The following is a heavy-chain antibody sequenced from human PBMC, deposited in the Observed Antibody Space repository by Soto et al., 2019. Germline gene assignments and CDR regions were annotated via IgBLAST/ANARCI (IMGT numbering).Heavy chain of an antibody. D-gene: IGHD5-18*01. J-gene: IGHJ2*01. V-gene: IGHV3-15*01. CDR1: GFTFSNAW. CDR3: TAFNCVQLWFKSDASWYFDL. Sequence: GGSLRLSCAASGFTFSNAWMSWVRQAPGKGLEWVGRIKSKTDGGTTDYAAPVKGRFTISRDDSKNTLYLHMNSLKTEDTAVYYCTAFNCVQLWFKSDASWYFDLWGRGTLVTVSS. CDR2: IKSKTDGGTT.